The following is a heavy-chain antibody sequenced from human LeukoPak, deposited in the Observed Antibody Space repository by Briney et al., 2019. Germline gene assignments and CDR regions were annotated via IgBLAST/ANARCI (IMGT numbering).Heavy chain of an antibody. CDR3: ARDRGGIDY. CDR1: GFTFSSYA. CDR2: ISSSSVI. D-gene: IGHD3-10*01. V-gene: IGHV3-48*01. J-gene: IGHJ4*02. Sequence: GGSLRLSCAASGFTFSSYAMNWVRQAPGKGLEWLSYISSSSVIYYADSVKGRSTVSRDNAENSLYLQMNSLRVEDTAVYFCARDRGGIDYWGQGTLVTASS.